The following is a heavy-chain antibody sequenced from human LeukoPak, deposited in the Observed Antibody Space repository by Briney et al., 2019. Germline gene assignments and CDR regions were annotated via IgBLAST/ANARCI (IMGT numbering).Heavy chain of an antibody. D-gene: IGHD1-26*01. CDR3: ARDMDSGPDFFDY. Sequence: GGSLRLSCAASGFTFSSYWMSWVRQAPGKGLEWVANIKQDGSEKYYVDSVKGRFTISRGNAKNSLYLQMNSLRAEDTAVYYCARDMDSGPDFFDYWGLGTLVTVSS. CDR2: IKQDGSEK. CDR1: GFTFSSYW. V-gene: IGHV3-7*01. J-gene: IGHJ4*02.